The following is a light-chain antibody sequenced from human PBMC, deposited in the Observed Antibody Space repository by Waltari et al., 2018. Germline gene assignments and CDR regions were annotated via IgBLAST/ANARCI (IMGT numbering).Light chain of an antibody. Sequence: DIVLTQSPDSLAVSLGERATINCKYSQSIFYSSVNKSDLAWYQQKPGQPPKLHINWASTRQSRVPDRFRGSGSGRDFSLSISTLQAEDVAVYYCQQYVTTPWTFGQGTKVEIK. J-gene: IGKJ1*01. CDR3: QQYVTTPWT. CDR1: QSIFYSSVNKSD. CDR2: WAS. V-gene: IGKV4-1*01.